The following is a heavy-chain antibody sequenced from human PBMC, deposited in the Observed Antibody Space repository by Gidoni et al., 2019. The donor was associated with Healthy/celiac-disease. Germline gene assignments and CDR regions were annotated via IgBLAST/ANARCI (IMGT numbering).Heavy chain of an antibody. CDR1: GFTFSSYS. Sequence: EVPLVESGGGLVKPGGSLRLSCAASGFTFSSYSMNWVRQAPGKGLEWVSSISSSSSYIYYADSVKGRFTISRDNAKNSLYLQMNSLRAEDTAVYYCARDEPDSSGWYEGLGYYYYGMDVWGQGTTVTVSS. CDR2: ISSSSSYI. V-gene: IGHV3-21*01. CDR3: ARDEPDSSGWYEGLGYYYYGMDV. D-gene: IGHD6-19*01. J-gene: IGHJ6*02.